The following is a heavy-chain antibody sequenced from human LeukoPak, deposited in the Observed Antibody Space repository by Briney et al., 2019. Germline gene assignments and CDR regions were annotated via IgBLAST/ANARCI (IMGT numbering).Heavy chain of an antibody. Sequence: GGSLRLSCAASGFTFSSYGMSWVRQAPGKGLEWVSAISGSGGSTYYADSVKGRFTISRDNSKNALYLQMNSLRAEDTAVYYCAKDKKVEMATIVGTFDYWGKGPLVTVSS. D-gene: IGHD5-24*01. CDR1: GFTFSSYG. V-gene: IGHV3-23*01. J-gene: IGHJ4*02. CDR2: ISGSGGST. CDR3: AKDKKVEMATIVGTFDY.